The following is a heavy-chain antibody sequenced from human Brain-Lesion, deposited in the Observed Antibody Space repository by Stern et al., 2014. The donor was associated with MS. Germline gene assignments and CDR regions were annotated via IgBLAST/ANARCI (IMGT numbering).Heavy chain of an antibody. V-gene: IGHV3-66*02. CDR3: ARDRVTTVTTYYFDS. CDR1: GFTVSNYY. Sequence: VQLVESGGGLVQPGGSLRLSCAASGFTVSNYYMSWVRQAPGKGLERGSIIYTSGKTYYADSVRGRFVISRDKSKSTLYLQMDSLRPEDTAVYYCARDRVTTVTTYYFDSWGQGTRVTVSS. D-gene: IGHD4-17*01. CDR2: IYTSGKT. J-gene: IGHJ4*02.